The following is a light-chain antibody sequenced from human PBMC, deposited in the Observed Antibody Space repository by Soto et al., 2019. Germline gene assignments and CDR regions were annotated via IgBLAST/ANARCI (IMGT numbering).Light chain of an antibody. CDR1: QSVSSSY. CDR2: GAS. Sequence: EIVLTQSPGTLSLSPGERATLSCRASQSVSSSYLAWYQQKPGQAPRLLIYGASSRATGIPDRSSGSGSGTDFTLTINRLEPEDFAVYYCQQYGSSPHLTFGGGTKVEIK. J-gene: IGKJ4*01. CDR3: QQYGSSPHLT. V-gene: IGKV3-20*01.